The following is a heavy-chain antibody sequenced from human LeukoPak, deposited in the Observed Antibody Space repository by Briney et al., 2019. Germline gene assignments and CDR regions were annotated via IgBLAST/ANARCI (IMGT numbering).Heavy chain of an antibody. Sequence: PSETLSLTCTVSGGSISSGSYYWSWLRQPAGKGLEWIGRIYTSGSTNYNPSLKSRVTISVDTSKNQFSLKLSSVTAADTAVYYCARVSDTAPDAFDIWGQGTMVTVSS. CDR3: ARVSDTAPDAFDI. CDR1: GGSISSGSYY. J-gene: IGHJ3*02. V-gene: IGHV4-61*02. CDR2: IYTSGST. D-gene: IGHD5-18*01.